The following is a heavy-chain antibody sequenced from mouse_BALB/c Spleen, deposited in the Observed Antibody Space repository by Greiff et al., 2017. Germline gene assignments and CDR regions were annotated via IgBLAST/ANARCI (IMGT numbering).Heavy chain of an antibody. D-gene: IGHD2-4*01. J-gene: IGHJ2*01. CDR1: GFAFSSYD. CDR3: ARQGGYDYDEDY. V-gene: IGHV5-12-1*01. CDR2: ISSGGGST. Sequence: EVQVVESGGGLVKPGGSLKLSCAASGFAFSSYDMSWVRQTPEKRLEWVAYISSGGGSTYYPDTVKGRFTISRDNAKNTLYLQMSSLKSEDTAMYYCARQGGYDYDEDYWGQGTTLTVSS.